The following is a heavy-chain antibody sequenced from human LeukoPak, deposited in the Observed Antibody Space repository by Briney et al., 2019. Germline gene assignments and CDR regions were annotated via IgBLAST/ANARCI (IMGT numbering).Heavy chain of an antibody. CDR3: ARRPGN. D-gene: IGHD1-14*01. J-gene: IGHJ4*02. CDR1: GRRSIKK. Sequence: PGGSLRLSCVDLGGRRSIKKKSWVRQAPGKGLEWVSLIYSGGAIRYADSVKGRFTISRDSSKNTLFLQMNDLTVEDTARYYCARRPGNWGQGILVTVSS. CDR2: IYSGGAI. V-gene: IGHV3-53*01.